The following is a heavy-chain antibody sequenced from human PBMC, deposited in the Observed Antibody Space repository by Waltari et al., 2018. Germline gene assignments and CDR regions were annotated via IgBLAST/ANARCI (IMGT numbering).Heavy chain of an antibody. Sequence: QVQLQESGPGLVKPSETLSLTCTVSGGSISSYYWSWIRQPPGKGLEWIGYIYYSGSTNYNPTLKRRVTISVDTSKNQFSLKLSSVTAADTAVYYCARVRVGWNAFDIWGQGTMVTVSS. CDR1: GGSISSYY. V-gene: IGHV4-59*01. CDR2: IYYSGST. D-gene: IGHD2-15*01. J-gene: IGHJ3*02. CDR3: ARVRVGWNAFDI.